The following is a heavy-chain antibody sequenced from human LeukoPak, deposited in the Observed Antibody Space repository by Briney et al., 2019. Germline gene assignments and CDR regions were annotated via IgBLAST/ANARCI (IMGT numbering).Heavy chain of an antibody. CDR2: ISSSGST. CDR1: GGSISSGSYY. CDR3: ARGPYSYDSSGAFDI. J-gene: IGHJ3*02. D-gene: IGHD3-22*01. V-gene: IGHV4-61*02. Sequence: SETLSLTCTVSGGSISSGSYYWSWIRQPAGKGLEWIGRISSSGSTNYNPSLKSRVAISVDTSKNQFSLKLSSVTAADTAVYFCARGPYSYDSSGAFDIWGQGTMVTVSS.